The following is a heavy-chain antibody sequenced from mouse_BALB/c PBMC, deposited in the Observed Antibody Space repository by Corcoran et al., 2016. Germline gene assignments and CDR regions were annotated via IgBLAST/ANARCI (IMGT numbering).Heavy chain of an antibody. J-gene: IGHJ4*01. CDR2: INPYNDGT. CDR1: GYTFTSYV. V-gene: IGHV1S136*01. CDR3: ARNDGYYDMDY. D-gene: IGHD2-3*01. Sequence: EVQLQQSGPELVKPGASVKMSCKASGYTFTSYVMHWVKQKPGQGLEWIGYINPYNDGTKYNEKFKGKATLTSDKSSSTAHMELSSLTSEDSAVYYCARNDGYYDMDYWGQGTSVTVSS.